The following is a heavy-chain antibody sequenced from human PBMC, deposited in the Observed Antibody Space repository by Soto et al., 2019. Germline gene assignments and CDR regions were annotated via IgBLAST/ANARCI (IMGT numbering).Heavy chain of an antibody. Sequence: EVPLVESGGGLVQPGRSLRLSCAASGFTFDDYAMHWVRQAPGKGLEWVSGISWNSGSIGYADSVKGRFTISRDNAKNSLYLQMNSLRAEDTALYYCAKDPHGHFDYWGQGTLVTVSS. CDR3: AKDPHGHFDY. CDR2: ISWNSGSI. CDR1: GFTFDDYA. J-gene: IGHJ4*02. D-gene: IGHD4-17*01. V-gene: IGHV3-9*01.